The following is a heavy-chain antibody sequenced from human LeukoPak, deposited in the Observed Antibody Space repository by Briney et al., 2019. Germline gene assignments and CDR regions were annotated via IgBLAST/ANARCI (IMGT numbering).Heavy chain of an antibody. CDR1: GFTFSSYS. CDR3: AAIAVAVDWFDY. Sequence: GGSLRLSCAASGFTFSSYSMDWVRQAPGKGLEWVSSISSSSSYIYYADSVKGRFTISRDNAKNSLYLQMNSLRAEDTAVYYCAAIAVAVDWFDYWSQGTLVTVSS. V-gene: IGHV3-21*01. D-gene: IGHD6-19*01. CDR2: ISSSSSYI. J-gene: IGHJ4*02.